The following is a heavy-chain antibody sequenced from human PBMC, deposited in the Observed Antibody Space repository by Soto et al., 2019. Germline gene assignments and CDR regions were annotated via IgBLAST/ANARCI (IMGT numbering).Heavy chain of an antibody. CDR1: GYTFTSYD. J-gene: IGHJ4*02. CDR2: IIPIFGTA. CDR3: ARDSRDWQLEPRFDY. D-gene: IGHD6-6*01. V-gene: IGHV1-69*01. Sequence: QVQLVQSGAEVKKPGASVKVSCKASGYTFTSYDINWVRQAPGQGLEWMGGIIPIFGTANYAQKFQGRVTITADESTSTAYMELSSLRSEDTAVYYCARDSRDWQLEPRFDYWGQGTLVTVSS.